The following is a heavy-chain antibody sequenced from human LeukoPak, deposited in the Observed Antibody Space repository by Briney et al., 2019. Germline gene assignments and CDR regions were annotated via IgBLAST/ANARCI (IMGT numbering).Heavy chain of an antibody. CDR3: ARALDYYYGSGSLDY. CDR2: ISSSSSYI. CDR1: GFTFSSYS. J-gene: IGHJ4*02. D-gene: IGHD3-10*01. V-gene: IGHV3-21*01. Sequence: GGSLRLSCAASGFTFSSYSMNWVRQAPGKGLEWVSSISSSSSYIYYADSVKGRFTISRDNAKNSLYLQMNSLGAEDTAVYYCARALDYYYGSGSLDYWGQGTLVTVSS.